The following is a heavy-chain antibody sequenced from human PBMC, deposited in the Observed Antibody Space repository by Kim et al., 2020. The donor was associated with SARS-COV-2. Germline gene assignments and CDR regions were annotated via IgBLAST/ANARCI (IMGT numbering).Heavy chain of an antibody. D-gene: IGHD1-1*01. V-gene: IGHV6-1*01. Sequence: YALSVRCRIAINPDPSKNQFSLQLNSVTPEDPAVYYCARRKATTGSFDYWGQGTLVTVSS. CDR3: ARRKATTGSFDY. J-gene: IGHJ4*02.